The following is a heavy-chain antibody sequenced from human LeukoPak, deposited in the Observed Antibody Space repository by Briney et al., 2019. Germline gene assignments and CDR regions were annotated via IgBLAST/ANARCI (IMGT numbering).Heavy chain of an antibody. CDR1: GYRFNNYW. CDR2: IYPGDSNT. CDR3: ARQGFVASYGVDV. J-gene: IGHJ6*02. V-gene: IGHV5-51*01. Sequence: GESLKISCKGSGYRFNNYWIAWVRQMPGKGLEWMGIIYPGDSNTRYNPSFQGQVTISADKSISTAYLQWSSLKASDTAKYYCARQGFVASYGVDVWGRGTTVTVSS.